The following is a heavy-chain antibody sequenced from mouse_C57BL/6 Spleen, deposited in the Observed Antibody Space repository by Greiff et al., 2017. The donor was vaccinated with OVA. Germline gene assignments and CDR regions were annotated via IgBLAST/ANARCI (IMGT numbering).Heavy chain of an antibody. CDR2: IDPETGGT. CDR1: GYTFTDYE. Sequence: QVQLKQSGAELVRPGASVTLSCKASGYTFTDYEMHWVKQTPVHGLEWIGAIDPETGGTDYNQKFQGKAILTADKSSSTAYMKLRRLTSENSAVYYCTRSADNNGSSYDGYYYAIDNWGQGTSVTVSS. J-gene: IGHJ4*01. V-gene: IGHV1-15*01. D-gene: IGHD1-1*01. CDR3: TRSADNNGSSYDGYYYAIDN.